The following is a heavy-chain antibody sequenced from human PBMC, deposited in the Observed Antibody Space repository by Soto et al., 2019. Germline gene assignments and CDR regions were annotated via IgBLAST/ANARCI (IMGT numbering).Heavy chain of an antibody. CDR3: ALGSSSRGYFQH. J-gene: IGHJ1*01. CDR2: IIPIFGTA. V-gene: IGHV1-69*13. CDR1: GGTFSSYA. D-gene: IGHD6-6*01. Sequence: GASVKVSCKASGGTFSSYAISWVRQAPGQGLEWMGGIIPIFGTANYAQKFQGRVTITADESTSTAYMELSSLRSEDTAVYYCALGSSSRGYFQHWGQGTLVTVSS.